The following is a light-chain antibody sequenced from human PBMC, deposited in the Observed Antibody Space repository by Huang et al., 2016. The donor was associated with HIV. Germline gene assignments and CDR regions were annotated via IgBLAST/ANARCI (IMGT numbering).Light chain of an antibody. CDR2: KAS. V-gene: IGKV1-5*03. CDR1: QSISTW. Sequence: DIQMTQSPSTLSASVGARVTIDCRASQSISTWLAWYQQKPGKAPNLLIYKASTLESGVPSRFSGSGSATEFTLTIRAVQPGDSATYYCQQYNTYPLYTFGQGTKLEIK. J-gene: IGKJ2*01. CDR3: QQYNTYPLYT.